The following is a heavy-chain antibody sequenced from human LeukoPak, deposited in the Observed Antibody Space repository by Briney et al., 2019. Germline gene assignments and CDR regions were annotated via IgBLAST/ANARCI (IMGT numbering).Heavy chain of an antibody. V-gene: IGHV1-8*01. CDR1: GYTFTSYD. J-gene: IGHJ5*02. Sequence: GASVKVSCKASGYTFTSYDINWVRQATGQGLEWMGWMNPNSGNTGYAQKFQGRVTMTRNTSISTAYMELSSLRSEGTAVYYCARGQSGSGSYVWFDPWGQGTLVTVSS. CDR2: MNPNSGNT. CDR3: ARGQSGSGSYVWFDP. D-gene: IGHD3-10*01.